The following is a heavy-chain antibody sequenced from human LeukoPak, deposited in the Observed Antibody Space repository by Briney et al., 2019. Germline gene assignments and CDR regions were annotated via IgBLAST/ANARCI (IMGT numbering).Heavy chain of an antibody. CDR2: ISGSGITT. Sequence: AGGSLRLSCAASGLTFSSYAMGWVRQAPGKGLEWVSAISGSGITTYYADSVKGRFTSSRDNSKNTLYLQMNSLRAEDTAVYYCAKDTAMVTVGTFDIWGQGTMVTVSS. V-gene: IGHV3-23*01. J-gene: IGHJ3*02. CDR1: GLTFSSYA. CDR3: AKDTAMVTVGTFDI. D-gene: IGHD5-18*01.